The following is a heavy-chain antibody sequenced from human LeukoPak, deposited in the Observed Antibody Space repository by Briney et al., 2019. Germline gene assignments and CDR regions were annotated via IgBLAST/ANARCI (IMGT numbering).Heavy chain of an antibody. Sequence: SETLSLTCTVSGGSISSYYWSWIRQPPGKGLEWIGYIYYSGSTNYNPSLKSRVTISVDTSKNQFSLKLSSVTAADTAVYYCARHGPFYGNAFYFDYWGQGTLVTVSS. CDR3: ARHGPFYGNAFYFDY. D-gene: IGHD4-11*01. CDR2: IYYSGST. J-gene: IGHJ4*02. CDR1: GGSISSYY. V-gene: IGHV4-59*08.